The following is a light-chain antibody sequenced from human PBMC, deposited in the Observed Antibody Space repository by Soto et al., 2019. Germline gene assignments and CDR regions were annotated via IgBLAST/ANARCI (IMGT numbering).Light chain of an antibody. Sequence: ESVLTQSPGPLSLSPGDRATLSCRSSQSVSSSYLAWYQQKPGQAPRLLIYDASSRATGIPDRFSGSGSGTDFTLIISRLEPEDFAVYYCQQYGRSPWTFGQGTKVDIK. V-gene: IGKV3-20*01. CDR2: DAS. CDR3: QQYGRSPWT. J-gene: IGKJ1*01. CDR1: QSVSSSY.